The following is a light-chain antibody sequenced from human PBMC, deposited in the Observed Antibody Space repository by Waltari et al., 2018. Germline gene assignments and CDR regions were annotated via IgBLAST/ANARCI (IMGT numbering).Light chain of an antibody. CDR2: DAS. Sequence: DIQLTQSPSSLSASVGDTVTITCQASQDITNYLNWYQHKPGKAPKLLIYDASYLQTGVPSRFSGRGSGTDFTFTITSLQPEDIATYYCQHYNNLPFTFGPGTKVDIK. V-gene: IGKV1-33*01. J-gene: IGKJ3*01. CDR3: QHYNNLPFT. CDR1: QDITNY.